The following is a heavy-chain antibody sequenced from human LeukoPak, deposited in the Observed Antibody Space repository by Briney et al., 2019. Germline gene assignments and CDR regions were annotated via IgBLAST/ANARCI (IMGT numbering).Heavy chain of an antibody. CDR2: ISYDGSNK. V-gene: IGHV3-30*18. J-gene: IGHJ4*02. CDR3: ANGRHGGYASLEY. CDR1: GFTFSASR. Sequence: GGSLRLSCAASGFTFSASRMHWVRQAPGKGLEWVAGISYDGSNKYYADSVKGRFTISRDNSKHTLYLQMNSLRAGDTAVYLCANGRHGGYASLEYSGEGSLLTASS. D-gene: IGHD5-12*01.